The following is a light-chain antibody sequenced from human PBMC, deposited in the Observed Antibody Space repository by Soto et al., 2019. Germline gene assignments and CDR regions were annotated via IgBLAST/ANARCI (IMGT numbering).Light chain of an antibody. V-gene: IGKV3-20*01. Sequence: ETVLTQSPGTLSLSPGERATLSCKASQCVSGRFLSWYQQKPGQAPRLLIYGASSRAAGVPDTFSGSGSGTDFTLTISRLEPEDSAVYYCQQHGTSPLTFGGGTKVEIK. CDR2: GAS. J-gene: IGKJ4*01. CDR1: QCVSGRF. CDR3: QQHGTSPLT.